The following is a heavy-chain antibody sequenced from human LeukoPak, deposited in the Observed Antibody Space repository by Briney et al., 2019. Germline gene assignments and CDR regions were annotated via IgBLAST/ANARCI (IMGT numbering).Heavy chain of an antibody. CDR1: GFTFSSYA. V-gene: IGHV3-30*04. CDR2: ISYDGSNK. D-gene: IGHD4-23*01. J-gene: IGHJ4*02. CDR3: ARPTTVVSFDY. Sequence: GGSLRLSCAASGFTFSSYAMHWVRQAPGKGLEWVAVISYDGSNKYYADSVKGRFTISRDNSKNTLYLQMNSLRAEDTAVYYCARPTTVVSFDYWGQGTPVTVSS.